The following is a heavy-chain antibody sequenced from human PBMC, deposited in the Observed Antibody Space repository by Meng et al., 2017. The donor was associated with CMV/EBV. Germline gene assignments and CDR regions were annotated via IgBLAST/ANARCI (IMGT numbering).Heavy chain of an antibody. J-gene: IGHJ4*02. CDR2: INSDGSST. CDR1: GFTFSSYW. CDR3: ARGRRGSGSYSAY. Sequence: GESLKISCAASGFTFSSYWMHWVRQAPGKGLVWVSRINSDGSSTSYADSVKGRFTISRDNAKNTLYLQMNSLRAEDTAVYYCARGRRGSGSYSAYWGQGTVVTVSS. D-gene: IGHD1-26*01. V-gene: IGHV3-74*01.